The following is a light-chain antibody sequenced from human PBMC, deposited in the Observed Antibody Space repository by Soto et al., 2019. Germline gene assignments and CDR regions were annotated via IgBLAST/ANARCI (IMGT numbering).Light chain of an antibody. V-gene: IGKV4-1*01. Sequence: DIGMTQSPDSLAVSLGGRATINCKSSQSILYSPNNKNYLAWYQQKPGQPPKLLIYWASTRESGVPDRFSGSGSGTDFTLTISSLQAEDVAVYYCQQYYNAPQNFGQGTKVEIK. CDR2: WAS. J-gene: IGKJ1*01. CDR1: QSILYSPNNKNY. CDR3: QQYYNAPQN.